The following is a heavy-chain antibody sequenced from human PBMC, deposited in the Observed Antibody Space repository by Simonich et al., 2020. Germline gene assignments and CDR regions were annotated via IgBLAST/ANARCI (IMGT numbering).Heavy chain of an antibody. CDR1: GGSFSGYY. CDR2: INHSGST. V-gene: IGHV4-34*01. CDR3: ARRGYYNFWSGYEYFQH. Sequence: QVQLQQWGAGLLKPSETLSLTCAVYGGSFSGYYWSWIRQPPGKGLEWIGEINHSGSTNYNPSLKCRVTISVDTSKNQFSLKLSSVTAADTAVYYCARRGYYNFWSGYEYFQHWGQGTLVTVSS. J-gene: IGHJ1*01. D-gene: IGHD3-3*01.